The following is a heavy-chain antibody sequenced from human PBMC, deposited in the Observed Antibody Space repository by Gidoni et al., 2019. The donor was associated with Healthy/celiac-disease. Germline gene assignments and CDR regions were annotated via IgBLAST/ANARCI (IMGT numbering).Heavy chain of an antibody. CDR2: IYYSGST. D-gene: IGHD4-17*01. V-gene: IGHV4-39*01. Sequence: QLQLQESGPGLVKPSETLSLTCTVSGGSISSSSYYWGWIRQPPGKGLEWIGSIYYSGSTYYNPSLKSRVTISVDTSKNQFSLKLSSVTAADTAVYYCARNYGSDAFDIWGQGTMVTVSS. CDR3: ARNYGSDAFDI. CDR1: GGSISSSSYY. J-gene: IGHJ3*02.